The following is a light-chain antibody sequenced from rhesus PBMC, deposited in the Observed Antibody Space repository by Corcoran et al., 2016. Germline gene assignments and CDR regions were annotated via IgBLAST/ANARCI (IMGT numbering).Light chain of an antibody. V-gene: IGKV2S2*01. CDR3: MQSTKDPRT. CDR1: QSLLHSNGNTY. CDR2: KVT. Sequence: DIVMTQTPLSLPVTPGDPASISCRSSQSLLHSNGNTYLDWYLQRLGQPPRLLIYKVTKRESGVPDRFSASGTGTDFKLKISRVDPEDVGVYYCMQSTKDPRTFGQGTKVEIK. J-gene: IGKJ1*01.